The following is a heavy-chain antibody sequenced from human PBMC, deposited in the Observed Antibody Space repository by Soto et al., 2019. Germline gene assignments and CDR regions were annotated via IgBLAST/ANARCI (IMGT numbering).Heavy chain of an antibody. Sequence: ASVKVSCKASGYTFTSYCISWVLQAPGQGLEWMGWISGSTANINYAQKFQGRVTMTTDTSTSTAYMELRSLRSGDTAVYFCARSYSTRWYNYFDPWGQGTLVTVSS. D-gene: IGHD2-2*01. CDR1: GYTFTSYC. V-gene: IGHV1-18*04. CDR2: ISGSTANI. J-gene: IGHJ5*02. CDR3: ARSYSTRWYNYFDP.